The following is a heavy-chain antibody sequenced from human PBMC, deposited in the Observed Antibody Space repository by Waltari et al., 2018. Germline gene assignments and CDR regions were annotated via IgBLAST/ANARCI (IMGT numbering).Heavy chain of an antibody. Sequence: QVQLQESGPGLVKPSETLSLTCTVSGGSISSYYWSWIRQPPGKGLEWIGYIYYSGSTNYNPSRKSRVTISVDTSKNQFALKLSSVTAADTAVYYCARGIVGATTGGYYFDYWGQGTLVTVSS. CDR3: ARGIVGATTGGYYFDY. CDR1: GGSISSYY. D-gene: IGHD1-26*01. CDR2: IYYSGST. V-gene: IGHV4-59*01. J-gene: IGHJ4*02.